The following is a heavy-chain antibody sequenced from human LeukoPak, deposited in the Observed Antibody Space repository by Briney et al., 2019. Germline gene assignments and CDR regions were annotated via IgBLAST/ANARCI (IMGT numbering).Heavy chain of an antibody. CDR3: AKFGRDPDY. V-gene: IGHV3-23*01. J-gene: IGHJ4*02. CDR2: ISGIGGST. Sequence: GGSLRLSCAASGFTFSSYAMSWVRQAPGKGLEGVSAISGIGGSTYYADSVKGRFTIYRDHSKNTLYLQMNSMSAEDTAVYYCAKFGRDPDYWGQGTLVTVSS. CDR1: GFTFSSYA. D-gene: IGHD5-24*01.